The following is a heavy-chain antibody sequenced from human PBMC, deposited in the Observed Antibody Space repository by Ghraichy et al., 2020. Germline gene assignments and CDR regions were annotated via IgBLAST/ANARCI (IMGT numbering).Heavy chain of an antibody. CDR3: ARGFYSSGPTYFDY. CDR2: ICNTNTYI. Sequence: GDPLNISCAASGFTFSSYSMNWVRQAPGKGLEWVSSICNTNTYIYYADSVKGRFTISRDNAKNSMYLQMNSLRAEETAIDYCARGFYSSGPTYFDYWGQGSLVTVSS. D-gene: IGHD6-19*01. J-gene: IGHJ4*02. CDR1: GFTFSSYS. V-gene: IGHV3-21*01.